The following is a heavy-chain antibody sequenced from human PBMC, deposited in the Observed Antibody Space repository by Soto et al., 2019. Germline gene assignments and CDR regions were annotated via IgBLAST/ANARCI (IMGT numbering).Heavy chain of an antibody. CDR1: GGSISSGGYY. J-gene: IGHJ4*02. V-gene: IGHV4-31*03. Sequence: SETLSLTCTVSGGSISSGGYYWSWIRQHPGKGLEWIGYIYYSGSTYYNPSLKSRVTISVDTSKNQFSLKLSSVTAADTAVYYCARDSRYCSGGSCYERAFDYWGQGTLVTVSS. CDR3: ARDSRYCSGGSCYERAFDY. CDR2: IYYSGST. D-gene: IGHD2-15*01.